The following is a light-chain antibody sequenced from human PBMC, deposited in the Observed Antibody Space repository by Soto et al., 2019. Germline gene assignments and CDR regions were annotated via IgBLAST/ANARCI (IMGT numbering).Light chain of an antibody. J-gene: IGLJ2*01. CDR2: SNN. V-gene: IGLV1-44*01. CDR3: AAWDDSLNGLV. Sequence: QSVLTQPPSASGTPGQRVTISCSGSSSNIGSNTVNWYQQLPGTAPKLLLYSNNQRPSGVPGRFSGSKSGTSASLAISGLQSEDEADYYCAAWDDSLNGLVFCGGTKLTVL. CDR1: SSNIGSNT.